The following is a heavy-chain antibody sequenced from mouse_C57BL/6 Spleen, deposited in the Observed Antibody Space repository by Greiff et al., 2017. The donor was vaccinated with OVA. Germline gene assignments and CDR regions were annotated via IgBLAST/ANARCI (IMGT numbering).Heavy chain of an antibody. Sequence: EVNVVESGGDLVKPGGSLKLSCAASGFTFSSYGMSWVRQTPDKRLEWVATISSGGSYTYYPDSVKGRFTISRDNAKNTLYLRMSSLKSEDTAMYYCARDYGSRGYFDVWGTGTTVTVSS. CDR2: ISSGGSYT. CDR3: ARDYGSRGYFDV. CDR1: GFTFSSYG. V-gene: IGHV5-6*01. D-gene: IGHD1-1*01. J-gene: IGHJ1*03.